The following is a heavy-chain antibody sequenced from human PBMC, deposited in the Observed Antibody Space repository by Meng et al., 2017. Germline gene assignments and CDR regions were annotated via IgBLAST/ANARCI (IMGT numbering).Heavy chain of an antibody. CDR3: ASDIGDVEMATMGEDY. Sequence: ASVKVSCKASGYTFTSYYMHWVRQAPGQGREWMGIINPSGGSTSYAQKLQGRVTMTRDTPTSTVNMELSSLRSEDTTVYYCASDIGDVEMATMGEDYWGQGTLVTVSS. CDR2: INPSGGST. J-gene: IGHJ4*02. D-gene: IGHD5-24*01. V-gene: IGHV1-46*01. CDR1: GYTFTSYY.